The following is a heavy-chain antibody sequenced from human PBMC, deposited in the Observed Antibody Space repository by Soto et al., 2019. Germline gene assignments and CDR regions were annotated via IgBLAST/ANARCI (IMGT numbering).Heavy chain of an antibody. J-gene: IGHJ6*02. Sequence: SETLSLTCTVSGGSISSGDYYWSWIRQPPGKGLEWIGYIYYSGSTYYNPSLKSRVTISVDTSKNKFSLKLSSVTAADTAVYYCARDNILGILYGGMDVWGQGTTVTVSS. D-gene: IGHD3-3*01. V-gene: IGHV4-30-4*01. CDR1: GGSISSGDYY. CDR2: IYYSGST. CDR3: ARDNILGILYGGMDV.